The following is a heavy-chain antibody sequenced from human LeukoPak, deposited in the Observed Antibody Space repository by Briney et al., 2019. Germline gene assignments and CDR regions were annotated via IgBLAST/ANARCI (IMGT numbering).Heavy chain of an antibody. CDR1: GYTFTSYG. V-gene: IGHV1-18*03. D-gene: IGHD2-2*01. CDR3: ARTGYCSSTSCSDAFDI. J-gene: IGHJ3*02. CDR2: ISAYNGNT. Sequence: ASVKVSCKASGYTFTSYGISWVRQAPGQGLEWMGWISAYNGNTNYAQKLQGRVTMTTDTSTSTAYMELRSLRSDDMAVYYCARTGYCSSTSCSDAFDIWGQGTMVTVSS.